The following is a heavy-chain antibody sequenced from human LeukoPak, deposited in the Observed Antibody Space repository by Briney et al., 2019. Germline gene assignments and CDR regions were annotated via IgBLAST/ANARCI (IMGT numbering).Heavy chain of an antibody. CDR1: GGSISSYY. Sequence: SETLSLTCTVSGGSISSYYWSWIRQPPGKGLEWIGYIYYGGSTNYNPSLKSRVTISVDTSKNQFSLKLSSVTAADTAVYYCARDGRPDAFDIWGQGTMVTVSS. CDR3: ARDGRPDAFDI. J-gene: IGHJ3*02. V-gene: IGHV4-59*01. CDR2: IYYGGST. D-gene: IGHD1-1*01.